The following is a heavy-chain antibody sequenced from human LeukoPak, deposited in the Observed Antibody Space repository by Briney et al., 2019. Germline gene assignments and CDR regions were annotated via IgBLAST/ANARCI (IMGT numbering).Heavy chain of an antibody. Sequence: SETLSLTCAVYGGSFSGDFWSWIRQSPGKGLEWIGEINHGGSTTYNPSLQSRVTISVDTSKNQFSLKLSSVTAADTAVYYCARRLLWFGELLYPTAEYFQHWGQGTLVTVSS. D-gene: IGHD3-10*01. J-gene: IGHJ1*01. V-gene: IGHV4-34*01. CDR2: INHGGST. CDR1: GGSFSGDF. CDR3: ARRLLWFGELLYPTAEYFQH.